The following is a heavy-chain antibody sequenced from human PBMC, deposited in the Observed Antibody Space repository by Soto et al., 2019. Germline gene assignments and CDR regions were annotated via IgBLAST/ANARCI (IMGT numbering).Heavy chain of an antibody. CDR3: ARDRGPSSGYYPYWFDP. Sequence: ASVKVSCKPSGYTFNTYYLHWVRQAPGQALEWMGVIHPSGGGTTYAQKFLGRVTVTRDTSTSTAYMELSSLRSEDTAVYYCARDRGPSSGYYPYWFDPWGQGTLVTVSS. CDR1: GYTFNTYY. D-gene: IGHD3-22*01. V-gene: IGHV1-46*02. J-gene: IGHJ5*02. CDR2: IHPSGGGT.